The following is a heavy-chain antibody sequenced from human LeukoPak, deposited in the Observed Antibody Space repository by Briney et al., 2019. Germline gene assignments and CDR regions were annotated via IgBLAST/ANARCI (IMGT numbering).Heavy chain of an antibody. D-gene: IGHD3-22*01. CDR2: ISGSGGHT. CDR3: AKEGRLTVAAVVVENYFDY. J-gene: IGHJ4*02. Sequence: GGSLRLSCVGSGFTFSRSAMSWVRLAPGKGLEWVSGISGSGGHTCYTDSVKGRFTISRDNSGTTVSLQMNSLTTDDTAVYFCAKEGRLTVAAVVVENYFDYWGQGTPVIVSA. V-gene: IGHV3-23*01. CDR1: GFTFSRSA.